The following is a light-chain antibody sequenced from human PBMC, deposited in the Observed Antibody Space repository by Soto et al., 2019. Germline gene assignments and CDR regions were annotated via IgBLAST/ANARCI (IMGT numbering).Light chain of an antibody. V-gene: IGKV1-27*01. Sequence: DIQMTQSPSSLSAFVGDRVTITCRASQGISNYLAWYQQKPGRVPTLLIYAASTLRSGVPSRFSGSGSETDFTLTISSLQPEDVASYYCQEYKTAPFIFGPGTKVDIK. CDR3: QEYKTAPFI. CDR1: QGISNY. CDR2: AAS. J-gene: IGKJ3*01.